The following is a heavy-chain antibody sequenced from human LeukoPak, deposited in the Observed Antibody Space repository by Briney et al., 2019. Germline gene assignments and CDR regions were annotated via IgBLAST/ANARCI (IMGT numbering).Heavy chain of an antibody. V-gene: IGHV4-59*01. J-gene: IGHJ6*03. D-gene: IGHD4-23*01. Sequence: PSETLSLTCTVSGGSISSYYWSWLRQPPGKGLEWIGYIYYSGSTNYNPSLKSRVTISVDTSKNQFSLKLSSVTAADTAVYYCARGAITVASYYYYYYMDVWGKGTTVTVSS. CDR1: GGSISSYY. CDR2: IYYSGST. CDR3: ARGAITVASYYYYYYMDV.